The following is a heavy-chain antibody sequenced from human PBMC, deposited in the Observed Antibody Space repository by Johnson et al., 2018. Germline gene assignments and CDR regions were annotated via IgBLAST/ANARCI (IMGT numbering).Heavy chain of an antibody. Sequence: VQLVESGGGLVQPGGSLKLSCAASGFSFSGSPMHWVRQASGKGLEWVGRIRSKINNYATAYVASVQGRFTISRDDSKNTAYLQMNSLKTEDTAVYYCTLLNRADAFDIWGQGSMVTVSS. CDR2: IRSKINNYAT. V-gene: IGHV3-73*01. J-gene: IGHJ3*02. CDR1: GFSFSGSP. CDR3: TLLNRADAFDI.